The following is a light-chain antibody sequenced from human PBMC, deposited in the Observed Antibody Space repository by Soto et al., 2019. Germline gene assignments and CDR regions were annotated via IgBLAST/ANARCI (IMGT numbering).Light chain of an antibody. CDR2: GAS. CDR3: QDYGTSWT. V-gene: IGKV3-15*01. J-gene: IGKJ1*01. CDR1: QSVSSY. Sequence: EIVLTQSPATLSLSPGERATLSCRASQSVSSYLAWYQQEPGQAPRLLIYGASTRATGIPARFSGSGSGTEFTLTISSLQSEDFAVYYCQDYGTSWTFGQGTKVDIK.